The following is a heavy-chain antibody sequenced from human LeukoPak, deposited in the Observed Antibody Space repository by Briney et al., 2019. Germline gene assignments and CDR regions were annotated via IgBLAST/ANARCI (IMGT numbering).Heavy chain of an antibody. D-gene: IGHD3-22*01. V-gene: IGHV3-74*01. CDR3: RAPFDTKGYYQAPIRFDA. J-gene: IGHJ5*02. CDR2: IKSDGST. CDR1: GFTFSSYW. Sequence: GGSLRLSCAASGFTFSSYWMHWVRQASGKGLVWVSRIKSDGSTRYADSVKGRFTISRDNAKNTVSLQMNSLRAEDTAVYCARAPFDTKGYYQAPIRFDAWGQGTLVTVSS.